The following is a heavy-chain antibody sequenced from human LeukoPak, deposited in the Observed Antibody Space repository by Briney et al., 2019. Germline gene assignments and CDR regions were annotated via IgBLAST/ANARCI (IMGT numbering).Heavy chain of an antibody. Sequence: PGGSLRLSCTASGFTFSDCDMNWFRQAPGKGLQWVSSISYMGDHRYYADSAKGRFTISRDNAKNSLYLQMDNLRADDTAVYYCGKAFPPLGVAAAGDYWGQGTLVTVSS. J-gene: IGHJ4*02. CDR3: GKAFPPLGVAAAGDY. CDR2: ISYMGDHR. D-gene: IGHD6-25*01. CDR1: GFTFSDCD. V-gene: IGHV3-21*06.